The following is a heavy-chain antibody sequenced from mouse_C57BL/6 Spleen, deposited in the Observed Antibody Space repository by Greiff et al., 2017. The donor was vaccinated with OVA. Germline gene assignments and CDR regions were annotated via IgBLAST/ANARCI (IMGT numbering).Heavy chain of an antibody. CDR2: INPNNVGT. J-gene: IGHJ1*03. CDR1: GYTFTDYN. CDR3: ARGYYGSSYGWYFDV. V-gene: IGHV1-18*01. D-gene: IGHD1-1*01. Sequence: EVQLQQSGPELVKPGASVKIPCKASGYTFTDYNMDWVKQSHGKSLEWIGDINPNNVGTIYNQKFKGKATLTVDKSSSTAYMELRSLTSEDTAVYYCARGYYGSSYGWYFDVWGTGTTVTVSS.